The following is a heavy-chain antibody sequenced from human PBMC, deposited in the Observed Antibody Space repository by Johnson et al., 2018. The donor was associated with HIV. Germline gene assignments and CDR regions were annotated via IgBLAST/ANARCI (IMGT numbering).Heavy chain of an antibody. CDR1: GFTFSSYG. CDR2: MRYDGSNK. Sequence: QVQLVESGGGLVQPGGSLRLSCAASGFTFSSYGMHWVRQAPGKGLEWVAVMRYDGSNKYYADSVKGRFTISRDNSKNTLYLQMNSLRTEDTAVYYCARGSTMRVSAFDLWGQGTMVTVSS. D-gene: IGHD3-22*01. CDR3: ARGSTMRVSAFDL. V-gene: IGHV3-33*08. J-gene: IGHJ3*01.